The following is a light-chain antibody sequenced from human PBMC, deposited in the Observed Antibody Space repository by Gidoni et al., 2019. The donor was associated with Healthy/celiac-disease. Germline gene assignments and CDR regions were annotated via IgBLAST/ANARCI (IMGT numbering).Light chain of an antibody. J-gene: IGKJ2*01. Sequence: DIQMTQSTSTLSASVGDRVTITCRARQSISSWLAWYQQKPGKAPKLLVYAATSLESGVPSRFSGSGSWTEFTLTISSLQPDDFATYYCQQYNSYPYTFGQGTKLEIK. V-gene: IGKV1-5*01. CDR3: QQYNSYPYT. CDR1: QSISSW. CDR2: AAT.